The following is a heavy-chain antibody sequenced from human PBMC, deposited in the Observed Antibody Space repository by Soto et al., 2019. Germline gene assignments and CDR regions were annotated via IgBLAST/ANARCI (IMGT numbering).Heavy chain of an antibody. D-gene: IGHD5-12*01. CDR1: GGSISSGGYS. V-gene: IGHV4-30-2*01. J-gene: IGHJ5*02. CDR3: ARAAGYSGYHGGDWFDP. Sequence: PSDTLSLTCAVSGGSISSGGYSWSWIRQPPGKGLEWIGYIYHSGSTYYNPSLKSRVTISVDRSKNQFSLKLSSVTAADTAVYYCARAAGYSGYHGGDWFDPWGQGTLVTVSS. CDR2: IYHSGST.